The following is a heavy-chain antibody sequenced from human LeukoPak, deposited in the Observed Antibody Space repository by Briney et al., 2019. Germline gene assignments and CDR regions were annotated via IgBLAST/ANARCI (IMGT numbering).Heavy chain of an antibody. CDR3: ARASYSYDINGWVPFDY. CDR2: INHSGST. D-gene: IGHD3-22*01. J-gene: IGHJ4*02. CDR1: GGSFSGYY. V-gene: IGHV4-34*01. Sequence: SETLSLTCAVYGGSFSGYYWSWIRQPPGKGLEWIGEINHSGSTNYNPSLKSRVTMSVDTSKNQLSLRLSSVTAADTAVYYCARASYSYDINGWVPFDYWGQGTLVTVSS.